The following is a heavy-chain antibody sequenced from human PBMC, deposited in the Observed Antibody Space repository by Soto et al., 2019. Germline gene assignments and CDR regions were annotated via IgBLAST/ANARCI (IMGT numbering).Heavy chain of an antibody. D-gene: IGHD4-17*01. J-gene: IGHJ4*02. CDR1: GGCVWISVVS. CDR3: ARTTGGAPADYYVDY. V-gene: IGHV4-31*11. Sequence: HSGTLSLTRAVCGGCVWISVVSWSLIRKYPGKGLEWIGYIYYSGNTYYDPSLKSRLTMSVDTSKNQFSLTLSSVTAADTAVYYCARTTGGAPADYYVDYCGLVTLVTVS. CDR2: IYYSGNT.